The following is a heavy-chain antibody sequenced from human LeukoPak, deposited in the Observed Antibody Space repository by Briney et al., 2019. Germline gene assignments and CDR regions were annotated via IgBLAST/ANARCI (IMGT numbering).Heavy chain of an antibody. Sequence: TGGSLRLSCVASGFTFSDYHMSWIRQAPGKGLEWVSYISSSSSCTNYADSVKGRFTISRDNAKNSLYLQMNSLRAEDTAVYYCARLYSSSSGLRASDYWGQGTLVTVSS. CDR2: ISSSSSCT. CDR1: GFTFSDYH. D-gene: IGHD6-6*01. CDR3: ARLYSSSSGLRASDY. J-gene: IGHJ4*02. V-gene: IGHV3-11*06.